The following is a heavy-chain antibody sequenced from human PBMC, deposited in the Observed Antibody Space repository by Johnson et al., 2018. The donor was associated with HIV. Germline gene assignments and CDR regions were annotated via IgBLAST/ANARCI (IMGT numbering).Heavy chain of an antibody. D-gene: IGHD6-13*01. Sequence: QMLLVESGGGVVQPGRSLRLSCAASGFSFNSYAMHWVRQAPGKGLEWVAVLSYDGSNKYYADSVKGRFTISRDNSKNTLYLQMNSLRAEDTAVYYCARDGGIAATDAFDIWGQGTMVTVSS. CDR1: GFSFNSYA. V-gene: IGHV3-30*04. CDR3: ARDGGIAATDAFDI. J-gene: IGHJ3*02. CDR2: LSYDGSNK.